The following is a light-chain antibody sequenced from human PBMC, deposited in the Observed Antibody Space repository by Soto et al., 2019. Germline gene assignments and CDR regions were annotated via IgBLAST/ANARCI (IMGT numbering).Light chain of an antibody. Sequence: EIVLTQSPATLSLSPGERATLSCGASQSVRNNFLAWYQQRPGLAPRLLIYDASRRATGIPDRFSGSGSGTDFTLTISRLEPEDFAVYYCQHREDWPLTFGGGTKVEIK. CDR1: QSVRNNF. V-gene: IGKV3D-20*01. J-gene: IGKJ4*01. CDR3: QHREDWPLT. CDR2: DAS.